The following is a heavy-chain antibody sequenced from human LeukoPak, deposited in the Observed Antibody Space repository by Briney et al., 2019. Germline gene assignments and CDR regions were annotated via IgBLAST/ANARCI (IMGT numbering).Heavy chain of an antibody. CDR3: ARSAAFDY. Sequence: PSETPSLTCTVSGGSISSYYWSWIRQPPGKGLEWIGYIYYSGSTNYNPSLKSRVTISVDTSKNQFSLKLSSVTAADTAVYYCARSAAFDYWGQGTLVTVSS. CDR1: GGSISSYY. J-gene: IGHJ4*02. CDR2: IYYSGST. D-gene: IGHD6-13*01. V-gene: IGHV4-59*01.